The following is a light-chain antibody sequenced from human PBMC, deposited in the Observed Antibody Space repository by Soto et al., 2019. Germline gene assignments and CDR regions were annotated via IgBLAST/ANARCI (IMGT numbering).Light chain of an antibody. Sequence: DIQMTQSPSSLSASVGDRVTITCRASQTISSWLAWYQQKPGKAPKLLIYKASSLESGVPLRFSGSGSGTEFTLTINSLQPDDFATYYCQQYSRYLFTFGPGTKVDIK. V-gene: IGKV1-5*03. J-gene: IGKJ3*01. CDR2: KAS. CDR1: QTISSW. CDR3: QQYSRYLFT.